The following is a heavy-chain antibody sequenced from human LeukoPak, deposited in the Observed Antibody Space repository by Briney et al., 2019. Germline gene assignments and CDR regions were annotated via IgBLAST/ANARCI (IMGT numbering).Heavy chain of an antibody. CDR2: IIPIFGTA. Sequence: EASVKVSCKASGGTFSSYAISWVRQAPGQGLEWMGGIIPIFGTANYAQKFQGRVTITADKSTSTAYMELSSLRSEDTAVYYCARDRLPGIAAAGTLQHWGQGTLVTVSS. CDR1: GGTFSSYA. CDR3: ARDRLPGIAAAGTLQH. D-gene: IGHD6-13*01. V-gene: IGHV1-69*06. J-gene: IGHJ1*01.